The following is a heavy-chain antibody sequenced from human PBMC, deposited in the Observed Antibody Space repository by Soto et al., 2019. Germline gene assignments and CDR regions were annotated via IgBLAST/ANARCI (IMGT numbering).Heavy chain of an antibody. CDR2: ISYSEST. D-gene: IGHD2-15*01. J-gene: IGHJ5*02. V-gene: IGHV4-31*03. CDR1: GGSISSGGFY. Sequence: SSETLSLTCTVSGGSISSGGFYWSWIRQHSGKGLEWIGYISYSESTYYNPSLGSRVTISVNTSKNQFSLKLSSVTAADTAVYYCARDFAYCSGNRCYPEQGFDPWGQGTLVTVSS. CDR3: ARDFAYCSGNRCYPEQGFDP.